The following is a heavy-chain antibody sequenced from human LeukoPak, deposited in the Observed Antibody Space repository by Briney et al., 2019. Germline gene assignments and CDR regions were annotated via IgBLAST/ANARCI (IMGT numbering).Heavy chain of an antibody. V-gene: IGHV4-4*07. J-gene: IGHJ4*02. CDR3: AGLGDYSAAVDY. Sequence: SETLSLTCTVSGGSISNYYWTRIRQPAGKGLEWIGRIHTSGSTHYNPSLKSRVTISVDKSESQFSLKLSSVTAADTAVYYCAGLGDYSAAVDYWGQGTLVTVSS. CDR2: IHTSGST. D-gene: IGHD4-17*01. CDR1: GGSISNYY.